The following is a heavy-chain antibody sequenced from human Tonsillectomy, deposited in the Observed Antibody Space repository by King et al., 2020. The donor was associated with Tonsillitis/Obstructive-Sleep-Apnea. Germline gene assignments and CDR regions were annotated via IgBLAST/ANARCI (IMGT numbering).Heavy chain of an antibody. CDR2: INHSGST. D-gene: IGHD1-1*01. J-gene: IGHJ3*02. CDR3: ARGALRGTDDAFDI. V-gene: IGHV4-34*01. CDR1: GGSFSGYY. Sequence: QVQLQQWGAGLLKPSETLSLTCAVYGGSFSGYYWGWIRQPPGKGLEWIGEINHSGSTNYNPALKSRVTISVDTSKNQISLKLSSVTAADTAVYYCARGALRGTDDAFDIWGQGTMVTVSS.